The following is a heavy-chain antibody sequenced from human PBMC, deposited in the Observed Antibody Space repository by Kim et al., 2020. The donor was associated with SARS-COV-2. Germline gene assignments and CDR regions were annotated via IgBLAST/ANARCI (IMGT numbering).Heavy chain of an antibody. V-gene: IGHV3-11*01. CDR1: GFTFSDYY. D-gene: IGHD2-15*01. Sequence: GGSLRLSCAASGFTFSDYYMSWIRQAPGKGLEWVSYISSSGSTIYYADSVKGRFTISRDNAKNSLYLQMNSLRAEDTAVYYCASCLRTGGGGSCFLDYWGQGTLVTVSS. J-gene: IGHJ4*02. CDR3: ASCLRTGGGGSCFLDY. CDR2: ISSSGSTI.